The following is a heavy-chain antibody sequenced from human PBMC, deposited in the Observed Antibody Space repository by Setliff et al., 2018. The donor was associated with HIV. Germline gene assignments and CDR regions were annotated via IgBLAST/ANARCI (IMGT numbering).Heavy chain of an antibody. D-gene: IGHD6-13*01. CDR3: ATRIAAAQSLGY. CDR2: INPRGGST. V-gene: IGHV1-46*01. J-gene: IGHJ4*02. CDR1: GYTFTTYH. Sequence: ASVKVSCKTSGYTFTTYHISWVRQVPGQGLEWMGIINPRGGSTNYAQRFRDRVTMTRNTSTSTVYMELSSLRSEDTAVYYCATRIAAAQSLGYWGQGTLVTLSS.